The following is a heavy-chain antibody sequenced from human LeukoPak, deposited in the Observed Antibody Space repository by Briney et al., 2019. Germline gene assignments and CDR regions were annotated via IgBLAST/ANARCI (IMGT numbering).Heavy chain of an antibody. J-gene: IGHJ5*02. D-gene: IGHD6-6*01. CDR1: GGSFSGYY. V-gene: IGHV4-34*01. Sequence: SETLSLTCAVYGGSFSGYYWSWIRQPPGKGLEWIGEINHSGSTNYNPSLKSRVTISVDTSKNQFSLKLSSVTAADTAVYYCATYSSSWGGMSSWFDPWGQGTLVTVSS. CDR2: INHSGST. CDR3: ATYSSSWGGMSSWFDP.